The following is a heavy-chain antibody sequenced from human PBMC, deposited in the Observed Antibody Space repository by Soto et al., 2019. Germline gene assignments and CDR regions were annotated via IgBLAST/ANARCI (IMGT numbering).Heavy chain of an antibody. CDR3: ARSPGGNLGIIIEGTNWFAP. CDR2: INPHGGST. D-gene: IGHD1-26*01. V-gene: IGHV1-46*01. Sequence: XSVKVSCKAPRDPFTSYYINWGRQAPGQGLEWMGVINPHGGSTAYAQKFKGRVTLTRDTSASTVYMEVSSLTSEDTAMYYCARSPGGNLGIIIEGTNWFAPCGQRTLVTVSS. J-gene: IGHJ5*02. CDR1: RDPFTSYY.